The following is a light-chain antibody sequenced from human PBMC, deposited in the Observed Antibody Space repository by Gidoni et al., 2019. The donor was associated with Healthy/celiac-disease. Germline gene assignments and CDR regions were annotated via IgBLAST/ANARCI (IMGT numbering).Light chain of an antibody. J-gene: IGKJ4*01. CDR3: HQYYSYPLT. V-gene: IGKV1-8*01. Sequence: AIRITQSPSSLSASTGDRVTITCRASQGISSYLAWYQQKPGKAPKLLIYAAPTLQSGVPSRFSGSGSGTDFTLTIRCLQSEDFATYYCHQYYSYPLTFGGGTKVEIK. CDR1: QGISSY. CDR2: AAP.